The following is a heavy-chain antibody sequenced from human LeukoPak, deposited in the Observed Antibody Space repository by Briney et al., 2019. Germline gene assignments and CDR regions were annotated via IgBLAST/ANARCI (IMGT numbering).Heavy chain of an antibody. J-gene: IGHJ4*02. CDR2: VNNDGSGT. Sequence: GGSLRLSCEASGFTFSRYWMHWVRRAPGKGLVWVSRVNNDGSGTNYADSVKGRFIISRDNAKNTLYLQMSSLRAEDTAVYYCAREGDVVDTIGSFDYWGQGTLVTVSS. V-gene: IGHV3-74*01. D-gene: IGHD5-12*01. CDR1: GFTFSRYW. CDR3: AREGDVVDTIGSFDY.